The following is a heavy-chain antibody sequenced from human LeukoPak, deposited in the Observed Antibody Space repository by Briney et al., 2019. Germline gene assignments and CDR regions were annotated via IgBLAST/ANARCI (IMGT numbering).Heavy chain of an antibody. Sequence: GGSLRLPCAVSGFTVSNNYMSWVRQAPGKGLEWVSVIYSGGTTYYADPMKGRFVISRDNSKHTPYLQMNSLRAEDTAVYYCALVVAATPDDAFDIWGQGTMVTVSS. CDR2: IYSGGTT. CDR1: GFTVSNNY. D-gene: IGHD2-15*01. CDR3: ALVVAATPDDAFDI. V-gene: IGHV3-53*01. J-gene: IGHJ3*02.